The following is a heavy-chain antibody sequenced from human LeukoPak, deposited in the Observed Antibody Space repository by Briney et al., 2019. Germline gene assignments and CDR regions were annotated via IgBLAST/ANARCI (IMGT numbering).Heavy chain of an antibody. CDR3: ARPNIWGAFEI. Sequence: KSSETLSLTCAVSGFSISSGYYWGWIRQPPGKGLDWIGNIYHSGSTYHNPSLKSRVTISVDTSKNQFSLRLSSVTAADAAVYYCARPNIWGAFEIWGQGTMVIVPS. CDR2: IYHSGST. CDR1: GFSISSGYY. V-gene: IGHV4-38-2*01. D-gene: IGHD7-27*01. J-gene: IGHJ3*02.